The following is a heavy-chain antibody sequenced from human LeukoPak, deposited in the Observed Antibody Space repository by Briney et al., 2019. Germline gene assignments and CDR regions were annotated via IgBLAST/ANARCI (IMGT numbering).Heavy chain of an antibody. V-gene: IGHV1-2*06. CDR1: GYTFTGYY. CDR3: ARGSTYYDILTGYQERAYFDC. J-gene: IGHJ4*02. CDR2: INPNSGGT. D-gene: IGHD3-9*01. Sequence: ASVKVSCKASGYTFTGYYMHWVRQAPGQGLEWMGRINPNSGGTNYAQKFQGRVTMTRDMSISTAYMGLSRLRSDDTAVYYCARGSTYYDILTGYQERAYFDCWGQGTLVTVSS.